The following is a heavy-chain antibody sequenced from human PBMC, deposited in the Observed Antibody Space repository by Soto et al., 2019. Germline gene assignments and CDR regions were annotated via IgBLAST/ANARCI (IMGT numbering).Heavy chain of an antibody. V-gene: IGHV4-59*01. Sequence: SSETLSLTCTVSGRYLGSYYWSWLRKPPGKGLEWIGYVLYTGRANYNASLKSRVSISLNTSNYQFSMKLRSVTAXYTAVYYWARASDGRMTTNRYYYNDMEVWGPGTMLTVCS. J-gene: IGHJ6*01. CDR1: GRYLGSYY. CDR2: VLYTGRA. D-gene: IGHD4-4*01. CDR3: ARASDGRMTTNRYYYNDMEV.